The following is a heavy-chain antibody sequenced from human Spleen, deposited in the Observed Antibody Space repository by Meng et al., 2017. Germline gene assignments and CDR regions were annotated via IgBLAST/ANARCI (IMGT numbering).Heavy chain of an antibody. V-gene: IGHV1-2*06. D-gene: IGHD6-13*01. CDR3: ARDEDISAAGKLFGDY. CDR1: GYTFAAYW. Sequence: QVHLVQSGTEVKEPGSSVKVSCKPAGYTFAAYWIHWLRQAPGQGLEWMGRIDPNNDHTQYAQNFQGRVTMTSDTSISTVYMELNGLRSDDTAVYYCARDEDISAAGKLFGDYWGQGTLVTVSS. J-gene: IGHJ4*02. CDR2: IDPNNDHT.